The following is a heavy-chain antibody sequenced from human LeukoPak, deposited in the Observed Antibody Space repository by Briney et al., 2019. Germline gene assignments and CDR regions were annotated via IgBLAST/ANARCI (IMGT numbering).Heavy chain of an antibody. D-gene: IGHD3-10*01. CDR1: GGSISSSSYY. CDR2: IYYSGST. Sequence: PSETLSLTCTVSGGSISSSSYYWGWIRQPPGKGLEWIGSIYYSGSTYYNPSLKSRVTISVDTSKNQFSLKLSSVTAADTAVYYCARVREFRWFDPWGQGTLVTVSS. CDR3: ARVREFRWFDP. J-gene: IGHJ5*02. V-gene: IGHV4-39*07.